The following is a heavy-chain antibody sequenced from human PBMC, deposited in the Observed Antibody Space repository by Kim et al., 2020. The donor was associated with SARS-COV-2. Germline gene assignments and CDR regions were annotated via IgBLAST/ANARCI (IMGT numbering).Heavy chain of an antibody. D-gene: IGHD1-20*01. V-gene: IGHV3-23*01. J-gene: IGHJ4*02. CDR3: AKEEITPTLLTVDY. CDR1: GFTFSNYA. CDR2: IRKSGDRT. Sequence: GGSLRLSCAASGFTFSNYAMSWVRQAPGKGLEWVSAIRKSGDRTYYADSVKGRFTISRDNSKNTLYLQMNGLRADDTAVYYCAKEEITPTLLTVDYWGQGTLVTVSS.